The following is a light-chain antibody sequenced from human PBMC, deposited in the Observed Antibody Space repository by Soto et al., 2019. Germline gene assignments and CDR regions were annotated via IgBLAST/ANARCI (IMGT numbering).Light chain of an antibody. Sequence: QSVLTQPPSVSAAPGQKVTISCSGSSSNIGGNSVSWYQQLPGTAPKLLIYDDNKRPSGIPDRFSGSKSGTSATLGITGFQTGDEADHYCGSWDRSLSAYVFGTGTKVPV. J-gene: IGLJ1*01. V-gene: IGLV1-51*01. CDR2: DDN. CDR1: SSNIGGNS. CDR3: GSWDRSLSAYV.